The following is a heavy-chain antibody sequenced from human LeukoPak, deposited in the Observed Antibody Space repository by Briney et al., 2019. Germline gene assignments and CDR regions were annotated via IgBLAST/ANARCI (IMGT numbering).Heavy chain of an antibody. CDR2: ISGSGGST. Sequence: PGGSLRLSCAASGFTFTSYAISWVRQAPGKGLEWVSAISGSGGSTYYADTVKGRFTISRDKSKNTLYLQMNSLRAEDTAVYYCATTPLPLGATNQHYYYYYVMDVWGQGTTVTVSS. D-gene: IGHD5-12*01. CDR1: GFTFTSYA. J-gene: IGHJ6*02. V-gene: IGHV3-23*01. CDR3: ATTPLPLGATNQHYYYYYVMDV.